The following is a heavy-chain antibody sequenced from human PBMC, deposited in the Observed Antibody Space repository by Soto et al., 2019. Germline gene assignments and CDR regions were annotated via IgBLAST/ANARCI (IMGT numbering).Heavy chain of an antibody. CDR3: ARTLWFGELWAPFDY. D-gene: IGHD3-10*01. Sequence: QVQLVQSGAEVKKPGASVKVSCKAYGYTFTSHYIHWVRQAPGQGLEWMGIINPSGGSTSYAQKFQGRVTMTRDTSTSTVYMELSSLRSEDTAVYYCARTLWFGELWAPFDYWGQGTLVTVSS. CDR1: GYTFTSHY. CDR2: INPSGGST. J-gene: IGHJ4*02. V-gene: IGHV1-46*01.